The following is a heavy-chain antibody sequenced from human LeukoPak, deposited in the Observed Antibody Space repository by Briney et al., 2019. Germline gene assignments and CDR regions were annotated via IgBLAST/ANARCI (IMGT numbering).Heavy chain of an antibody. V-gene: IGHV3-66*01. CDR1: GFTVSSNY. J-gene: IGHJ4*02. CDR3: AKNEVRWLSDS. D-gene: IGHD5-24*01. Sequence: GGSLRLSCAASGFTVSSNYMSWVRKAPGRGLEWVSVIYSGDNTYYADSVEGRFTISRDNSKDTLYLQMNKLRGDDQALYYCAKNEVRWLSDSWGQGTLVTVSS. CDR2: IYSGDNT.